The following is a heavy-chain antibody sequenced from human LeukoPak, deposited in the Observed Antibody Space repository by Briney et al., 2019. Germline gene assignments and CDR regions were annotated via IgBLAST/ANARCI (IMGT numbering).Heavy chain of an antibody. V-gene: IGHV4-59*01. J-gene: IGHJ4*02. CDR3: ARVGYSSSGNYYNDRGAFDY. Sequence: PSETLSLTCTVSGGSISPYYWSWIRLPPGKGLEWVGYIFYSGSTNYNPSLKSRVTISVDTSKNQFSLKLSSVTAADTAVYYCARVGYSSSGNYYNDRGAFDYWGQGTLVTVSS. CDR2: IFYSGST. D-gene: IGHD3-10*01. CDR1: GGSISPYY.